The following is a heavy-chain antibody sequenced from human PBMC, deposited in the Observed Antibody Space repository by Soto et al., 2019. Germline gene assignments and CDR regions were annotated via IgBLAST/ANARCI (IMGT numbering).Heavy chain of an antibody. D-gene: IGHD4-17*01. Sequence: ASVKVSCKASGGTFSSYAISWVRQAPGQGLEWMGGIIPIFGTANYAQKFQGRVTITADESTSTAYMELSSLRSEDTAVYYCARVYGGNSGPNDYWGKGTLVTVSS. CDR1: GGTFSSYA. J-gene: IGHJ4*02. V-gene: IGHV1-69*13. CDR3: ARVYGGNSGPNDY. CDR2: IIPIFGTA.